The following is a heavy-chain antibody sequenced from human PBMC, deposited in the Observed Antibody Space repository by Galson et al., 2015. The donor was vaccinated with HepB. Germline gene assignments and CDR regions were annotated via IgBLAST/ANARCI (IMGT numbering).Heavy chain of an antibody. J-gene: IGHJ3*02. CDR3: ARVHCSSTSCSDAFVI. Sequence: SVKVSCKASGYTFTSYGISWVRQAPGQGLEWMGWISAYNGNTNYAQKLQGRVTMTTDTSTSTAYMELRSLGSDDTAVYYCARVHCSSTSCSDAFVIWGQGTILTVSS. D-gene: IGHD2-2*01. CDR2: ISAYNGNT. V-gene: IGHV1-18*04. CDR1: GYTFTSYG.